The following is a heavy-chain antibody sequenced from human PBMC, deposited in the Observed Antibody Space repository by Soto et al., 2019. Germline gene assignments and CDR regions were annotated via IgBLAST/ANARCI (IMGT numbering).Heavy chain of an antibody. CDR3: AIYGYSDY. CDR2: IYYSGST. CDR1: GGSINGYY. V-gene: IGHV4-59*12. J-gene: IGHJ4*02. D-gene: IGHD3-10*01. Sequence: PSETLSLTCTVTGGSINGYYWTWIRQPPGKGLEWIGYIYYSGSTTYNPSLKSRVTISVDTAKSQFSLNLRSVTAADTAVYYCAIYGYSDYSGQGSRVTFSS.